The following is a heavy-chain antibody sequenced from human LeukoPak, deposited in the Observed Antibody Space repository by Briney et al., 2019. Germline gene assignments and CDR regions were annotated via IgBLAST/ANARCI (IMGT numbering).Heavy chain of an antibody. CDR1: GYTFTGYY. CDR3: ARRMRYYDSSGYYFDY. J-gene: IGHJ4*02. CDR2: INPNSGGT. Sequence: ASVKVSCKASGYTFTGYYMHWVRQAPGQGLEWMGWINPNSGGTNYAQKFQGRVTMTRDTSISTAYMELSRLRSDDTAVYYCARRMRYYDSSGYYFDYWGQGTLVTVSS. V-gene: IGHV1-2*02. D-gene: IGHD3-22*01.